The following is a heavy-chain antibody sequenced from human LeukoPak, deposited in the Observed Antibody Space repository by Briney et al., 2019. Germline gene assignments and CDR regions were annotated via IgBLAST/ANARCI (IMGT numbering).Heavy chain of an antibody. J-gene: IGHJ4*02. CDR3: AKGRTPDY. Sequence: GGSLRLSCAAPTFSFRNFAMSWVRLAPGKGLEWVSGISDSGHRTDYADSVEGRFTISRDNSNNTLYLQMNSLRAEDTAVYYCAKGRTPDYWGQGTLVTVSS. CDR2: ISDSGHRT. CDR1: TFSFRNFA. V-gene: IGHV3-23*01. D-gene: IGHD2-15*01.